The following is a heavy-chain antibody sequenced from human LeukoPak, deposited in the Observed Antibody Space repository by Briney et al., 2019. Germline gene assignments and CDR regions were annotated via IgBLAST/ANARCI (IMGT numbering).Heavy chain of an antibody. Sequence: GGSLRLSCAASGFTFSSYSMNWVRQAPGKGLEWVSAISGSGGSTYYADSVKGRFTISRDNSKNTLYLQMNSLRADDTAVYYCAKCINLGSGSYYWPPGKDEYYFDYWGQGTLVTVSS. D-gene: IGHD1-26*01. CDR1: GFTFSSYS. CDR2: ISGSGGST. J-gene: IGHJ4*02. V-gene: IGHV3-23*01. CDR3: AKCINLGSGSYYWPPGKDEYYFDY.